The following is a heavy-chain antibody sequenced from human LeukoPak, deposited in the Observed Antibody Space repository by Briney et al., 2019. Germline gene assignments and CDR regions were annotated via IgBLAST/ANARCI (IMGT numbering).Heavy chain of an antibody. CDR3: ARGEMATILALDY. V-gene: IGHV4-59*12. J-gene: IGHJ4*02. D-gene: IGHD5-24*01. Sequence: PSETLSLTCTVSGGSISSYYWSWIRQPPGKGLEWIGYIYHSGSTYYNPSLKSRVTISVDRSKNQFSLKLSSVTAADTAVYYCARGEMATILALDYWGQGTLVTVSS. CDR2: IYHSGST. CDR1: GGSISSYY.